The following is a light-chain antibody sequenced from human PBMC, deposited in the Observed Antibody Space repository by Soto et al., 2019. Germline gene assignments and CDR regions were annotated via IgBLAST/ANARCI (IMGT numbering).Light chain of an antibody. CDR2: GAS. V-gene: IGKV3-15*01. CDR1: ESICTN. CDR3: QQYSIWRT. Sequence: EILLTQSPATRSLSPGERATLSWRASESICTNVAWYQQKAGTAPRLLIYGASTRATGIPARLSGSGSGTEFTLTISSLQSEDFAVYYCQQYSIWRTFGQGTKVDIK. J-gene: IGKJ1*01.